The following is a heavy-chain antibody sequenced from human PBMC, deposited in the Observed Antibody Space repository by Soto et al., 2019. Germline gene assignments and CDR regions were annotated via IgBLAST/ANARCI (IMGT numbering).Heavy chain of an antibody. Sequence: LRLSCAASGFTFSSYAMSWVRQAPGKGLEWVSAISGSGGSTYYADSVKGRFTISRDNSKNTLYLQMNSLRAEDTAVYYCAKSTNYDILTGYRYYFDYWGQGTLVTV. V-gene: IGHV3-23*01. J-gene: IGHJ4*02. CDR3: AKSTNYDILTGYRYYFDY. CDR1: GFTFSSYA. CDR2: ISGSGGST. D-gene: IGHD3-9*01.